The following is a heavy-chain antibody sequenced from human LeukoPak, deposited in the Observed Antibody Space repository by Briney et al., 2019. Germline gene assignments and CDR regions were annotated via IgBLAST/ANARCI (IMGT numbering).Heavy chain of an antibody. V-gene: IGHV3-30*18. CDR2: ISYDGTNK. Sequence: PGGSLRLSCAASGFTFSSYGMHWVRQAPGKGLEWVAVISYDGTNKYYADSVKGRFTISRDNSKNTMYLQMNSLRTEDTAVYYCAKDFLFLEWPFDYWGQGTLVTVSS. D-gene: IGHD3-3*01. CDR3: AKDFLFLEWPFDY. J-gene: IGHJ4*02. CDR1: GFTFSSYG.